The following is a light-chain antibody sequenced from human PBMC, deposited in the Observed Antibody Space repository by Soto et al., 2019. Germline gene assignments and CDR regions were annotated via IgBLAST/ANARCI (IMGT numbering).Light chain of an antibody. V-gene: IGKV1-5*01. CDR1: QSISSW. CDR2: DAS. J-gene: IGKJ3*01. Sequence: DIQMTQSPSTLSASVGDRVTITCRASQSISSWLAWYQQKPGKAPKLLIYDASSLESGVPSRFSGSGSGTEFTLTISSLQPDDFATYYCQQYNSYSGTFGPGTKVDN. CDR3: QQYNSYSGT.